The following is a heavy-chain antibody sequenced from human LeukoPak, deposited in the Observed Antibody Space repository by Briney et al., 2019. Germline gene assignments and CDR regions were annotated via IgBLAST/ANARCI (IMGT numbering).Heavy chain of an antibody. CDR2: IYSGDST. V-gene: IGHV3-53*01. J-gene: IGHJ5*02. D-gene: IGHD5-12*01. Sequence: GGSLRLSCAASGFTVSSNYMTWVRQAPGKGLEWVSLIYSGDSTYYADSVKGRFTISRDNSKNTLYLQMNSLRAEDTAVYYCAKRARYDSGWFDPWGQGTLVTVSS. CDR3: AKRARYDSGWFDP. CDR1: GFTVSSNY.